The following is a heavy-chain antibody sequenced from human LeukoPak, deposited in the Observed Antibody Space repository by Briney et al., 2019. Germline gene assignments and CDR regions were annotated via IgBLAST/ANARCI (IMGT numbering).Heavy chain of an antibody. D-gene: IGHD3-10*01. CDR3: ARGRFGELWLYYFDY. CDR1: GGSINSYY. V-gene: IGHV4-59*01. Sequence: PSETLSLTCTVSGGSINSYYWSWIRQPPGKVLECIGYIHYTGSTNYNPSLKSRVTISVDTSKNQFSLKLSSVTAADTAVYYCARGRFGELWLYYFDYWGQGTLVTVSS. J-gene: IGHJ4*02. CDR2: IHYTGST.